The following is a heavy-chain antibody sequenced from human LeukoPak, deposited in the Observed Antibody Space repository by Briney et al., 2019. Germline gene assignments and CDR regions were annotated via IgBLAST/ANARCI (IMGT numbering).Heavy chain of an antibody. D-gene: IGHD3-16*01. J-gene: IGHJ3*02. CDR2: INSDESIT. Sequence: GGSLRLSCAASGITFSNYWMHWVRQAPGKGLVWVSHINSDESITNYADSVKGRFTISRDNVKNTLYLQMNSLRAEDTAVYYCAREEAPAEGDDAFDIWGQGTKVTVSS. CDR3: AREEAPAEGDDAFDI. V-gene: IGHV3-74*01. CDR1: GITFSNYW.